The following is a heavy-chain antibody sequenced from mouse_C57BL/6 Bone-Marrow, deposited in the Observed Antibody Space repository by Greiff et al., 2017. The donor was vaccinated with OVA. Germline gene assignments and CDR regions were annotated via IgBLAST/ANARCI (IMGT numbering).Heavy chain of an antibody. D-gene: IGHD1-1*02. J-gene: IGHJ2*01. CDR3: ARSPPYGYVDY. CDR1: PPTFTYYN. CDR2: IRNKANGYTT. V-gene: IGHV7-3*01. Sequence: VQRRESGGGLVQPGGSLSLSCAASPPTFTYYNMSWVRQPPGKALEWLGFIRNKANGYTTEYSASVKGRFTISRDNSQSILYLHMNALRAEDIATYYCARSPPYGYVDYWGQGTTLTVSS.